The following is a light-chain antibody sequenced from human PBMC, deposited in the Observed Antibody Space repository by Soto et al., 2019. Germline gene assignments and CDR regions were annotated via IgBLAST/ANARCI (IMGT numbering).Light chain of an antibody. CDR1: SSDVDDYRY. CDR3: CSYVTTPEI. J-gene: IGLJ1*01. Sequence: QSALAQPRSVSGSPGQLLTISCTGTSSDVDDYRYVSWYQQYPGKAPKLVIYDGNKRSSGVPDRFSGSNSGNTASLTISGLQAEDEADYYCCSYVTTPEIFGTGTKVTVL. V-gene: IGLV2-11*01. CDR2: DGN.